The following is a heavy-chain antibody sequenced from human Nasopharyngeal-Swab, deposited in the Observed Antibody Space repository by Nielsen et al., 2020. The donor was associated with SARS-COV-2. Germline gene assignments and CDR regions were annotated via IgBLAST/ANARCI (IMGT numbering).Heavy chain of an antibody. CDR3: ARGPLDSTHDFDY. J-gene: IGHJ4*02. D-gene: IGHD2-15*01. CDR1: RESFSASY. Sequence: SQTLSLTCAVNRESFSASYSSCIPPPPQKKKKKIKQIHQSGITYYNAPLKSRVIISLEMSKNQISLKLNSVTAADTAVYYCARGPLDSTHDFDYWDQGTLVTVSS. V-gene: IGHV4-34*01. CDR2: IHQSGIT.